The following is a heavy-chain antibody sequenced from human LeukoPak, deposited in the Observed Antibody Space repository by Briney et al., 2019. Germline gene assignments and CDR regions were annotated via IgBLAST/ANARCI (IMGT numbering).Heavy chain of an antibody. Sequence: SETLSLTCAVSGYSISSGYYWGWIRQPPGKGLEWIGSIYHSGSTYYNPSLKSRVTISVDTSKNQFSLKLSSVTAADTAVYYCARLRRDGYNPFDYWGQGTLVSVSS. CDR2: IYHSGST. D-gene: IGHD5-24*01. J-gene: IGHJ4*02. V-gene: IGHV4-38-2*01. CDR1: GYSISSGYY. CDR3: ARLRRDGYNPFDY.